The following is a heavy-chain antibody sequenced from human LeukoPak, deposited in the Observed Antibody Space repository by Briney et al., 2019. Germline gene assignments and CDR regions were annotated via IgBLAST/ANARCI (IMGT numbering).Heavy chain of an antibody. V-gene: IGHV3-23*01. CDR2: ISGSGGST. D-gene: IGHD3-22*01. Sequence: GGSLRLSCAASGFTFSSYAMSWVRQAPGKGLEWVSAISGSGGSTYYADSVKGRFTISRDNSKNTLYLQMNSLRAEDTAVYYCAKPFEDPYYYDSSGYLNWFDPWGQGTLVTVSP. CDR1: GFTFSSYA. J-gene: IGHJ5*02. CDR3: AKPFEDPYYYDSSGYLNWFDP.